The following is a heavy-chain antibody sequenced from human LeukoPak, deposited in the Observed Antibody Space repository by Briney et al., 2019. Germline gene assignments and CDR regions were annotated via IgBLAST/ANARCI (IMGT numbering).Heavy chain of an antibody. CDR1: GFTFSSYW. V-gene: IGHV3-7*01. CDR2: IKQDGSEK. J-gene: IGHJ3*02. D-gene: IGHD6-13*01. Sequence: GRSLRLSCAASGFTFSSYWMSWVRQAPGKGLEWVANIKQDGSEKYYVDSVKGRFTISRDNAKNSLYLQMNSLRAEDTAVYYCAREGVSAAAYTYAFDIWGQGTMVTVSS. CDR3: AREGVSAAAYTYAFDI.